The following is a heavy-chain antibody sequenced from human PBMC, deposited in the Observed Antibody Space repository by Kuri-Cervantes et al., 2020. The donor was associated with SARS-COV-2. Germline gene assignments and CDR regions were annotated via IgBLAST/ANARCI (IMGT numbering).Heavy chain of an antibody. D-gene: IGHD3-10*01. Sequence: SETLSLTCTVSGGSISSSSYYWGWIRQPPGKGLEWIGSIYYSGSTYYNPSLKSRVTISVDTSKNQFSLKLSSVTAADTAVCYCARYYNEGYFDYWGQGTLVTVSS. CDR2: IYYSGST. CDR1: GGSISSSSYY. J-gene: IGHJ4*02. CDR3: ARYYNEGYFDY. V-gene: IGHV4-39*01.